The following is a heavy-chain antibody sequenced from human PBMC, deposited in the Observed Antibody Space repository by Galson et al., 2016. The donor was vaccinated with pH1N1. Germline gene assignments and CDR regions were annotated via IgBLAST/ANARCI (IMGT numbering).Heavy chain of an antibody. J-gene: IGHJ4*02. V-gene: IGHV3-23*01. CDR1: GFTLSNYA. CDR2: ISGSGSRT. Sequence: SLRLSCAASGFTLSNYAMSWVRQAPGKGLEWVSGISGSGSRTYLADSVQGRFTISRDNSKNTLYLQMNSLTAEDTAIYYCAKDKVGTTTLLAFFDYWGQGSLVTVPS. CDR3: AKDKVGTTTLLAFFDY. D-gene: IGHD1-26*01.